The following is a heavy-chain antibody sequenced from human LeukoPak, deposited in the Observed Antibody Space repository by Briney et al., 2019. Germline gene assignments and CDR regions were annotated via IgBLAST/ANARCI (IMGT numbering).Heavy chain of an antibody. CDR1: GYSISSDYY. J-gene: IGHJ4*02. CDR3: ARDAALTSTIVSLLGLFSQGKQNPSPFDH. CDR2: IYHRGST. Sequence: SETLSLTCTVSGYSISSDYYWGWIRQPPGKGLEWIGSIYHRGSTYYNPSLKSRVTISLDTSKNQFSLKLSSVTAADTAVCYCARDAALTSTIVSLLGLFSQGKQNPSPFDHWGQGTLVTVSS. D-gene: IGHD4-11*01. V-gene: IGHV4-38-2*02.